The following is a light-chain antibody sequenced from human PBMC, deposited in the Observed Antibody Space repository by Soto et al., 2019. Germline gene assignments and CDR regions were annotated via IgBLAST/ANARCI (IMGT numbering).Light chain of an antibody. CDR2: GAS. J-gene: IGKJ1*01. CDR3: HEYNTWPWT. V-gene: IGKV3-15*01. CDR1: QSVNNN. Sequence: ETLMTQSPATLSVSPGERATLYCRASQSVNNNLAWYQQKLGQAPRVLIYGASTRATGIPARFTGSGSGTEFILTTTSLQSEDSAVYYCHEYNTWPWTFGHGTKVEFK.